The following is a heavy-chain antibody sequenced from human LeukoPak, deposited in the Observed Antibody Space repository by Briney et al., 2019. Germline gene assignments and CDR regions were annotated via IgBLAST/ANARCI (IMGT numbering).Heavy chain of an antibody. J-gene: IGHJ6*04. D-gene: IGHD6-19*01. CDR3: ARETGYSSGRKRRPHMDV. Sequence: SETLSLTCAVYGGSFRGYYWSWIRQPPGEGPEWIGEINHSGSTNYNPSLKSRVTISVDTSKNQFSLKLSSVTAADTAVYYCARETGYSSGRKRRPHMDVWGEGTTVTVSS. CDR2: INHSGST. CDR1: GGSFRGYY. V-gene: IGHV4-34*01.